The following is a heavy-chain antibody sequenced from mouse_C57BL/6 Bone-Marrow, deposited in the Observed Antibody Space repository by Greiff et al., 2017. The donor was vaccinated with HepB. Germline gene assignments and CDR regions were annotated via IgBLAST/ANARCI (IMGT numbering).Heavy chain of an antibody. CDR2: IWSGGST. CDR1: GFSLTSYG. J-gene: IGHJ4*01. Sequence: VKLMESGPGLVQPSQSLSITCTVSGFSLTSYGVHWVRQSPGKGLEWLGVIWSGGSTDYNAAFISRLSISKDNSKSQVFFKMNSLQADVTAIYYCARDYYGNWGYYAMDYWGQGTSVTVSS. D-gene: IGHD2-1*01. V-gene: IGHV2-2*01. CDR3: ARDYYGNWGYYAMDY.